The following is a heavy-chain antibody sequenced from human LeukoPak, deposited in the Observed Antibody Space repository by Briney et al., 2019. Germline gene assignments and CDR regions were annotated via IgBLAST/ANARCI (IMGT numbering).Heavy chain of an antibody. J-gene: IGHJ4*02. V-gene: IGHV4-39*01. CDR2: IYYSGST. Sequence: SETLSLTCTVSGGSISSSSYYWGWIRQPPGKGLEWIGSIYYSGSTYYNPSLKGRVTISVDTSKNQFSLKLSSVTAADTAVYYCARSRYGSGPYYFDYWGQGTLVTVSS. CDR3: ARSRYGSGPYYFDY. D-gene: IGHD3-10*01. CDR1: GGSISSSSYY.